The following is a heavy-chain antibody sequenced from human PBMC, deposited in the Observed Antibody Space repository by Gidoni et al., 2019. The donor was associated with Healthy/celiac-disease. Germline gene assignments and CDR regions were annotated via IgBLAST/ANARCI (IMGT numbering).Heavy chain of an antibody. Sequence: QVQLVHPGGAVVSPRRSLRLYRAPSGFTSSSYAMHWVRQAPGKGLEWVAVISYDGSNKYYADSVKGRFTISRDNSKNTLYLQMNSRRAEDTAVYYCATSGLRLGELSSWGQGTLVTVSS. CDR2: ISYDGSNK. J-gene: IGHJ5*02. CDR1: GFTSSSYA. V-gene: IGHV3-30-3*01. D-gene: IGHD3-16*02. CDR3: ATSGLRLGELSS.